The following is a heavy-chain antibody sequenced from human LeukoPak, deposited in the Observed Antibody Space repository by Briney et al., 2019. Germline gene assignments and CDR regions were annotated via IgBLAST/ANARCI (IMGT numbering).Heavy chain of an antibody. CDR1: GYTFTSYG. CDR2: ISAYNGNT. J-gene: IGHJ3*02. V-gene: IGHV1-18*04. D-gene: IGHD3-10*01. Sequence: ASVKVSCKASGYTFTSYGISWVRQAPGQGLEWMGWISAYNGNTNYAQKLQGRVTMTIDTSTSTAYMELRSLRSDDTAAYYCARDGDSVLLWFGELFDAFDMWGQGTMVTVSS. CDR3: ARDGDSVLLWFGELFDAFDM.